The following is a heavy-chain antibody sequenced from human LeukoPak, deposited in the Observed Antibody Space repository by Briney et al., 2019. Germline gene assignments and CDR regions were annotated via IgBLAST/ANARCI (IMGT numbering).Heavy chain of an antibody. CDR3: ARDRYDSLLGQYYYYYYYMDV. CDR2: ISSSSSYI. V-gene: IGHV3-21*01. CDR1: GFTFSSYS. J-gene: IGHJ6*03. Sequence: GGSLRLSCAASGFTFSSYSMNWVRQAPGKGLEWVSSISSSSSYIYYADSVKGRFTISRDNAKNSLYLQMNSLRDEDTAVYYCARDRYDSLLGQYYYYYYYMDVWGKGTTVTVSS. D-gene: IGHD3-22*01.